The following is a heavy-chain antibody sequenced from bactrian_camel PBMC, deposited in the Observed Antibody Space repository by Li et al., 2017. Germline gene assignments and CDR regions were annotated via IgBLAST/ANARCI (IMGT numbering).Heavy chain of an antibody. V-gene: IGHV3S53*01. CDR3: ARAPPRGLWECYEYNN. CDR2: IDSDGTT. D-gene: IGHD3*01. CDR1: GDSGYSASKYC. Sequence: HVQLVESGGGSVQAGGSLRLSCTVSGDSGYSASKYCMAWFRQAPGKQRDFVSAIDSDGTTTYADSSKGRFAISRDSAKNTLDLQMNSLKPEDAAMYYCARAPPRGLWECYEYNNWGQGTQVTVS. J-gene: IGHJ4*01.